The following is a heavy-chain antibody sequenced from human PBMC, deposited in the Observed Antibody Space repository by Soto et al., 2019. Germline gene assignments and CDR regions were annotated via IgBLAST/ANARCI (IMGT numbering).Heavy chain of an antibody. CDR2: IYYTGST. CDR3: VKGGSSKFDP. J-gene: IGHJ5*02. V-gene: IGHV4-59*01. Sequence: SETLSLTCTVSGGSISSYYWSWIRQPPGKGLEWIGYIYYTGSTSYNPSLKSRVTISVDTSKNQFSLKLSSVAAADTAVYYCVKGGSSKFDPWAQGTLVTVSS. CDR1: GGSISSYY. D-gene: IGHD1-26*01.